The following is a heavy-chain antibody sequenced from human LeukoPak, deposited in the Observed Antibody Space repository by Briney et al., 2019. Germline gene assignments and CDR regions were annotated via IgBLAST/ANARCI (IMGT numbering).Heavy chain of an antibody. D-gene: IGHD6-19*01. Sequence: ASVKVSCKASGYTSTSYDINWVRQATGQGLEWMGWMNPNSGNTGYAQKFQGRVTMTRNTSISTAYMELSSLRSEDTAVYYCGRGEGGWDYFDYWGQGTLVTVSS. J-gene: IGHJ4*02. V-gene: IGHV1-8*01. CDR3: GRGEGGWDYFDY. CDR2: MNPNSGNT. CDR1: GYTSTSYD.